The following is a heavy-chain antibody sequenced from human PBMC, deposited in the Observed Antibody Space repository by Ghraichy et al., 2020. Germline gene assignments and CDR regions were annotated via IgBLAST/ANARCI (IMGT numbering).Heavy chain of an antibody. Sequence: ASVKVSCKASGYTFSNSGINWVRQAPGQGLEWVGWILPYNGNTKYAQKVQGRLMLTTDTSTSTAYMELRSLTSDDTALYYCARVKSLYSGSGDALDVWGQGTLVTVSS. J-gene: IGHJ3*01. CDR1: GYTFSNSG. CDR2: ILPYNGNT. CDR3: ARVKSLYSGSGDALDV. V-gene: IGHV1-18*04. D-gene: IGHD1-26*01.